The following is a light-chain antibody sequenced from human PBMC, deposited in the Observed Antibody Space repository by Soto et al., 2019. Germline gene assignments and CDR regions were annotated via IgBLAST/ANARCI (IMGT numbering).Light chain of an antibody. CDR3: QHSSSYLTT. Sequence: DIQLTQSPPSLSASVGDRVTITCRASQAISPFLNWYQCNPGKPPKLLIYESSNLRGGVSTRFSGRGTGTDFTLTIDILQSDDFATYYFQHSSSYLTTFGQGTRL. CDR2: ESS. V-gene: IGKV1-39*01. J-gene: IGKJ5*01. CDR1: QAISPF.